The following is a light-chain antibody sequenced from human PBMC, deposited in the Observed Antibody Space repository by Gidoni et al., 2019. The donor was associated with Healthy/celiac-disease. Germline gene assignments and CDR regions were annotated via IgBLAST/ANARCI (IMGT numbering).Light chain of an antibody. CDR1: SGHSSYA. V-gene: IGLV4-69*01. CDR2: LNSDGSH. CDR3: QTWGTGIQAV. Sequence: QLVLTQSPSASASLGASVQLTCTLSSGHSSYAIAWHQQQPEKGPRYLMKLNSDGSHSKGDGIPDRFSGSSSGAERYLTISSLQSEDEADYYCQTWGTGIQAVFGGGTKLTVL. J-gene: IGLJ2*01.